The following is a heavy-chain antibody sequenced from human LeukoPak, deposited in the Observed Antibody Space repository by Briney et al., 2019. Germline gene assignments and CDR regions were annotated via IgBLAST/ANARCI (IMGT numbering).Heavy chain of an antibody. Sequence: PGGSLRLSCAASGFTFSSYSMNWVRQAPGKGLEWVSSISSSSSYIYYADSVKGRFTISRDNAKNSLYLQMNSLRAEDTAVYYCARALSLSIAARPRFDPWGQGTLVTVSS. V-gene: IGHV3-21*01. CDR2: ISSSSSYI. D-gene: IGHD6-6*01. CDR3: ARALSLSIAARPRFDP. CDR1: GFTFSSYS. J-gene: IGHJ5*02.